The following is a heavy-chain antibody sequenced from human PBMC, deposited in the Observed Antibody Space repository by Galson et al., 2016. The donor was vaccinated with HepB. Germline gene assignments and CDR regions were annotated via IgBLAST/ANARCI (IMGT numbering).Heavy chain of an antibody. J-gene: IGHJ5*02. V-gene: IGHV3-64D*06. D-gene: IGHD1-26*01. CDR3: VRVVNGSYYT. CDR1: GFIFSAYA. CDR2: TSGNADIT. Sequence: SLRLSCAASGFIFSAYAMHWVRQAPGTGLECVSATSGNADITHYVDSVKGRFTTSRDFSKSTLYLQMSSLRVEATAVYYCVRVVNGSYYTWGQGTLVTVSS.